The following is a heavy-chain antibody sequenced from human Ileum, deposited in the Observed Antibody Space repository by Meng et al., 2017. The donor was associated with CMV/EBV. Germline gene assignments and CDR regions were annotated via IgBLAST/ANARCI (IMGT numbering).Heavy chain of an antibody. CDR3: ARERSWSKEEFDY. Sequence: SCVGSGITFSNYGMSWVRQAPGKGLEWASSISSAGSIYYADSVKGRFTISRDNSKNTLFLQMNSLRAEDTAVYYCARERSWSKEEFDYWGQGTLVTVSS. J-gene: IGHJ4*02. CDR2: ISSAGSI. V-gene: IGHV3-23*01. CDR1: GITFSNYG. D-gene: IGHD6-13*01.